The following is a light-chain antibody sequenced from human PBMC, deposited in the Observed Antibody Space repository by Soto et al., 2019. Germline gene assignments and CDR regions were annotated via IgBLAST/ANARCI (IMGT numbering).Light chain of an antibody. V-gene: IGKV2-28*01. CDR2: LGS. CDR1: QSLLHSNGYNY. J-gene: IGKJ3*01. CDR3: MQALQTPFT. Sequence: DIVMTQSPLSLPVTPGEAASISCRSSQSLLHSNGYNYLDWYLQKPGQSPQLLIYLGSNRASGVPDKFSASGSGTDFTLKISRLEAEDVGVYYCMQALQTPFTFGPGTKVDIK.